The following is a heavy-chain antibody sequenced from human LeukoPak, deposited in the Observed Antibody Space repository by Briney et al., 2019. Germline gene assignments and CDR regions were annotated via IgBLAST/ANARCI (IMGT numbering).Heavy chain of an antibody. V-gene: IGHV4-4*02. CDR2: IYHSGST. CDR3: ARDGELRYFDWLGGDNWFDP. D-gene: IGHD3-9*01. J-gene: IGHJ5*02. CDR1: GGSISSSNW. Sequence: SETLSLTCAVSGGSISSSNWWSWVRQPPGKGLEWIGEIYHSGSTNYNPSLKSRVTISVDKSKNQFSLKLSSVTAADTAVYYCARDGELRYFDWLGGDNWFDPWGQGTLVTVSS.